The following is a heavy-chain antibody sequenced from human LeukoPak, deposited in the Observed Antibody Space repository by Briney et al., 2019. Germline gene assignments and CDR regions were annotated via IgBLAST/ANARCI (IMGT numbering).Heavy chain of an antibody. CDR2: VIPIFGTA. D-gene: IGHD1-1*01. J-gene: IGHJ6*03. CDR3: ARRAAGGTPGNYYYYMDV. CDR1: GGTFSSYA. V-gene: IGHV1-69*05. Sequence: SVKVSCKASGGTFSSYAISWVRQAPGQGLEWMGGVIPIFGTANYAQKFQGRVAITTDESTSTAYMELSSLRSEDTAVYYCARRAAGGTPGNYYYYMDVWGKGTTVTVSS.